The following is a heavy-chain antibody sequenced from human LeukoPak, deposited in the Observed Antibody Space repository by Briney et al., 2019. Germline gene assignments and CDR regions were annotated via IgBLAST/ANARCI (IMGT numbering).Heavy chain of an antibody. CDR3: ARDPYSGSYGNYYYYFMDV. V-gene: IGHV3-21*01. J-gene: IGHJ6*03. CDR2: ITSGSSYR. D-gene: IGHD1-26*01. CDR1: RFTFSTYW. Sequence: PGGSLRLSCAASRFTFSTYWMHWVRQAPGKGLEWVPSITSGSSYRFYADSVKGRFTISRDNAKNSLYLQMNSLRAEDTAVYYCARDPYSGSYGNYYYYFMDVWGKGTTVTISS.